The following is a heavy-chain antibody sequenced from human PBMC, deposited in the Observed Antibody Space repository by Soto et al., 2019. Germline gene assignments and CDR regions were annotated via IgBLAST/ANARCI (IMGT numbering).Heavy chain of an antibody. Sequence: PSEPLSHTFSVSGGSMRSYYWSWIRQPPGTGLEWIGYIHDSGITDYNPSIKSRATISIDTFRNQISLNLHSVTTADTAVYYCAREYAFSSDYWGQGTVVTVS. CDR3: AREYAFSSDY. CDR1: GGSMRSYY. CDR2: IHDSGIT. V-gene: IGHV4-59*01. J-gene: IGHJ4*02. D-gene: IGHD2-2*01.